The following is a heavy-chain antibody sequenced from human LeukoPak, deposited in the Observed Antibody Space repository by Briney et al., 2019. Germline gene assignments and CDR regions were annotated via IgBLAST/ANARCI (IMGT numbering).Heavy chain of an antibody. V-gene: IGHV3-7*05. CDR3: ARATSAFDI. Sequence: PGGSLRLSCAASGFTFSSYEMNWVRQAPGKGLVWVANIKQDGSEKYYVDSVKGRFTISRDNAKNSLYLQMNSLRAEDTAVYYCARATSAFDIWGQGTMVTVSS. CDR1: GFTFSSYE. J-gene: IGHJ3*02. CDR2: IKQDGSEK.